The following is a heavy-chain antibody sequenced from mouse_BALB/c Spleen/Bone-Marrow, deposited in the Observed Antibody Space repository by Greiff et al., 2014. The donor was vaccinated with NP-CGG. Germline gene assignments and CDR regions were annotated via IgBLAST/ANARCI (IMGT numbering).Heavy chain of an antibody. J-gene: IGHJ2*01. Sequence: QVQLQQSGAELVRPGSSVKISCKASGYTFTNFWMNWVKQRPGQGLEWIGQIHPGDGDTNNNGKFKGKATLTTDKSSSTAYMQLSSLSSEDSAVYFCARVYYGNRDYWGQGTTLTVS. V-gene: IGHV1-80*01. CDR3: ARVYYGNRDY. CDR1: GYTFTNFW. D-gene: IGHD2-1*01. CDR2: IHPGDGDT.